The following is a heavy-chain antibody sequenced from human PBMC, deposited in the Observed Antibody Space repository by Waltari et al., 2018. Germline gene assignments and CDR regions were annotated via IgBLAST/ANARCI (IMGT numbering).Heavy chain of an antibody. V-gene: IGHV3-23*01. J-gene: IGHJ4*02. CDR2: LAYTGDNT. CDR3: AKAHYDSSGYFSDFDY. D-gene: IGHD3-22*01. CDR1: GFTFSTYA. Sequence: EVQLLESGGGLVQPGGSLRLSCVASGFTFSTYAMPWVRQAPGKGLEWVSTLAYTGDNTHYADSAKGRFTISRDISKRTLYLHMNSLRAEDTAVYYCAKAHYDSSGYFSDFDYWGQGTRVTVSS.